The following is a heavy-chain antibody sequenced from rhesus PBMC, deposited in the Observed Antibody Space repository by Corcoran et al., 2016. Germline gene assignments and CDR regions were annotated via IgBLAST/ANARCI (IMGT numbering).Heavy chain of an antibody. V-gene: IGHV3S5*01. J-gene: IGHJ4*01. Sequence: EVQLVETGGGLVQPGGSLNLSCEASGFTFSSYGMSWVRTAPGKGLEWVSAINSGVGSTEDADSVQGPVNISRDNSKNTLSQQMNSLRAEDTAVYYCAKNGGGSWGIRSHFDYWGQGVLVTVSS. CDR2: INSGVGST. D-gene: IGHD6-25*01. CDR3: AKNGGGSWGIRSHFDY. CDR1: GFTFSSYG.